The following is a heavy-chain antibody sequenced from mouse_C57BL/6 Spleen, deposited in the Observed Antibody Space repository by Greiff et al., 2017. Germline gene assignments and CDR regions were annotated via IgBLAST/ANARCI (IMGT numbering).Heavy chain of an antibody. Sequence: EVQLVESEGGLVQPGSSMKLSCTASGFTFSDYYMAWVRQVPEKGLEWVANINYDGSSTYYLDSLKSRFIISRDNAKNILYLQMSSLKSEDTATYYCARGPRFITTAAMGYWGQGTSVTVSS. V-gene: IGHV5-16*01. CDR3: ARGPRFITTAAMGY. CDR2: INYDGSST. CDR1: GFTFSDYY. J-gene: IGHJ4*01. D-gene: IGHD1-1*01.